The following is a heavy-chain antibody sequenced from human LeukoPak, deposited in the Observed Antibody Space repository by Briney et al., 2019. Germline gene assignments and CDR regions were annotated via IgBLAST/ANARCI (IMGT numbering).Heavy chain of an antibody. CDR3: AKGGQQLVHYYGMDV. J-gene: IGHJ6*02. D-gene: IGHD6-6*01. Sequence: GGSLRLSCAASGFTFGSYAMSWVRQAPGKGLEWVSAISGSGGSTYYADSVKGRFTISRDNSKNTLYLQMNSLRAEDTAVYYCAKGGQQLVHYYGMDVWGQGTTVTVSS. CDR1: GFTFGSYA. CDR2: ISGSGGST. V-gene: IGHV3-23*01.